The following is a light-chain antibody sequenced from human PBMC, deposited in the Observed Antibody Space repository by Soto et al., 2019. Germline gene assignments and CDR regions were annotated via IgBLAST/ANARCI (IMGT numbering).Light chain of an antibody. CDR2: DDS. CDR1: KIGTKS. Sequence: SYELTQPPSVSVAPGQTARITCGGNKIGTKSVHWYQQKPGQAPVLVVFDDSDRPSGIPERFSGSNSGNTATLTISGTQAMDDADYYCQAWDSSTYVVFGGGTKLTVL. V-gene: IGLV3-21*02. J-gene: IGLJ2*01. CDR3: QAWDSSTYVV.